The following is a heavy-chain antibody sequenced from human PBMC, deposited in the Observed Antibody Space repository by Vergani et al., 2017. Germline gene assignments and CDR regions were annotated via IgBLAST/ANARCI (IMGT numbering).Heavy chain of an antibody. CDR1: GGTFSSYT. J-gene: IGHJ3*02. D-gene: IGHD3-3*01. V-gene: IGHV1-69*02. CDR2: IIPILGIA. CDR3: ARVSMIVGVVPDAFDI. Sequence: QVQLVQSGAEVKKPGSSVKVSCKASGGTFSSYTISWVRQAPGQGLEWMGRIIPILGIANYAQKFQGRVTITADKSTSTAYMELRSVRSDDTAVYYCARVSMIVGVVPDAFDIWGQGTMVTVSS.